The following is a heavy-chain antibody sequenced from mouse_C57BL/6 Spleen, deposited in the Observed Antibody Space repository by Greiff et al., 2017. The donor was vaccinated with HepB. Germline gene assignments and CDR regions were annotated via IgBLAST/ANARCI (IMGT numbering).Heavy chain of an antibody. Sequence: EVKLVESEGGLVQPGSSMKLSCTASGFTFSDYYMAWVRQVPEKGLEWVANINYDGSSTYYLDSLKSRFIISRDNAKNILYLQMSSLKSEDTATYYCAREAYYSNYEGLGAMDYWGQGTSVTVSS. CDR2: INYDGSST. CDR1: GFTFSDYY. D-gene: IGHD2-5*01. CDR3: AREAYYSNYEGLGAMDY. V-gene: IGHV5-16*01. J-gene: IGHJ4*01.